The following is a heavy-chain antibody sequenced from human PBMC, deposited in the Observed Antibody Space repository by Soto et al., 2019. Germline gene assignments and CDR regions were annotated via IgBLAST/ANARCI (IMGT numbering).Heavy chain of an antibody. V-gene: IGHV4-34*01. D-gene: IGHD4-17*01. CDR2: INHRGST. Sequence: PXGGLSVSCAVCGGCFSGYCWSWIRQPPGKGRQSIGEINHRGSTNDNPSLKSRVTISVDTCKNQFSLKLSSVPAADTAVYYCSRWGYGDAQTWGQGNLVPVSS. CDR1: GGCFSGYC. CDR3: SRWGYGDAQT. J-gene: IGHJ1*01.